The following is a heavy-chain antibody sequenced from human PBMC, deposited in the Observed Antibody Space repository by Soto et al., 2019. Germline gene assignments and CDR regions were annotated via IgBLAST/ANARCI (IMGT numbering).Heavy chain of an antibody. J-gene: IGHJ6*03. V-gene: IGHV3-9*01. D-gene: IGHD2-2*01. Sequence: GGSLRRSCAASGFTFDDDDMHWVRQAPGKGPEWGSGTSWNRGSIGYADSVKGRFTISRDNAKNSLYLQMNSLRAEDTALYYCAKTRCSSTSCCTYSYDYMDVWGKGTTVTVSS. CDR1: GFTFDDDD. CDR3: AKTRCSSTSCCTYSYDYMDV. CDR2: TSWNRGSI.